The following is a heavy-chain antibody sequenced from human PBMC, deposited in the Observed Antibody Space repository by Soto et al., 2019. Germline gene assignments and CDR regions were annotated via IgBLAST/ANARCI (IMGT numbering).Heavy chain of an antibody. CDR2: IYDSGST. Sequence: QVQLQESGPRLVKPSETLSLTCTVSGGSISHFYWSWIRQSPGKGLEWLGYIYDSGSTSYNPSLKSRGTMSMDTSKTQFSLTLSSVTAADTAVYFCAASYYAIFTGHFAFDIWGHGTMVTVSS. V-gene: IGHV4-59*01. CDR3: AASYYAIFTGHFAFDI. D-gene: IGHD3-9*01. CDR1: GGSISHFY. J-gene: IGHJ3*02.